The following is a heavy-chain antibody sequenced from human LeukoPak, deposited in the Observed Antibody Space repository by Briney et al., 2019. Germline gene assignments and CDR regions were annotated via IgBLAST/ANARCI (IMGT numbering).Heavy chain of an antibody. Sequence: GSLRLSCAASGFTFSSYWMSWVRQPPGKGLEWIASASSSGNTYSNPSLMSRVITSVDTSKNQFYLSLASVTAADTAIYYCARRNHDYVWENSRSNWLDPWGQGTLVTVSS. D-gene: IGHD3-16*01. CDR2: ASSSGNT. CDR1: GFTFSSYW. J-gene: IGHJ5*02. V-gene: IGHV4-59*05. CDR3: ARRNHDYVWENSRSNWLDP.